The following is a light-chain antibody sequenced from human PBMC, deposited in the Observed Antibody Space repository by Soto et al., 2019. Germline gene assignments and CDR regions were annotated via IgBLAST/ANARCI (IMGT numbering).Light chain of an antibody. Sequence: DIQMTQSPSSLSASVGDRVTITCRASQSISSYLNWYQQKPGKAPKLLIYAASSLQSGFPSRFRGSGSGTDFTLTISSLQPEDFATYYCQQSYSTPPFFGPGTKVDIK. CDR3: QQSYSTPPF. CDR1: QSISSY. CDR2: AAS. J-gene: IGKJ3*01. V-gene: IGKV1-39*01.